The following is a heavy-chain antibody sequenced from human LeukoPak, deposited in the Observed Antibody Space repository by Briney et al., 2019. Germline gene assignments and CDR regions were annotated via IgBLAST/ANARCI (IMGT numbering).Heavy chain of an antibody. D-gene: IGHD3-22*01. Sequence: SVKVSCKASGGTFSSCAISWVRQAPGQGLEWMGRIIPVFGTANYAQKFQGRVTITTDESTSTAYMELSSLRSEDTAVYYCARHQYYYDSSGYYYGAFDIWGQGTMVTVSS. J-gene: IGHJ3*02. CDR1: GGTFSSCA. V-gene: IGHV1-69*05. CDR3: ARHQYYYDSSGYYYGAFDI. CDR2: IIPVFGTA.